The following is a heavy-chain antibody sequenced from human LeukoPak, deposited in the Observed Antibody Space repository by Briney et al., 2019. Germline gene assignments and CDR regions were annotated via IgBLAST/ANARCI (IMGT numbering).Heavy chain of an antibody. J-gene: IGHJ4*02. CDR2: MSGRGVST. CDR1: GFAFTNYA. D-gene: IGHD2-15*01. V-gene: IGHV3-23*01. CDR3: AKDCNGGNCYIDY. Sequence: GGSLRLSCAASGFAFTNYAMSWVRQAPGKGLEWVSGMSGRGVSTYYADSVKGRFTISSDNSKNTLYLQMNSLRAEDTAIYYCAKDCNGGNCYIDYWGQGTLVTVAS.